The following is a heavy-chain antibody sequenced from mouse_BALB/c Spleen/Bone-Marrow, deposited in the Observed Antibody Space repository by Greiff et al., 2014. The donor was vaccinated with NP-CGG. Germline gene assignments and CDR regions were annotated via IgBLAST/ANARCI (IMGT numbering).Heavy chain of an antibody. CDR3: ARYDYGTRYDFDY. V-gene: IGHV14-3*02. Sequence: EVQLQQSGAELVKPGASVKLSCTASGFNIKDTYMHWVKQRPEQGLEWIGRIDPANGNTKYDPKFQGKATITADTSSNTAYLQLNSLTSEDTTVYYCARYDYGTRYDFDYWGQGTTLTVSS. CDR2: IDPANGNT. J-gene: IGHJ2*01. CDR1: GFNIKDTY. D-gene: IGHD1-1*01.